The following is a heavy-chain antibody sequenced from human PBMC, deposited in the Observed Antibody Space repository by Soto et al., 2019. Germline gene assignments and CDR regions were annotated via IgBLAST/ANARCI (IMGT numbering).Heavy chain of an antibody. J-gene: IGHJ5*02. CDR2: VSYEGSV. CDR3: ARGSAWRNNFFDP. D-gene: IGHD1-20*01. CDR1: RDYVTSVNNY. V-gene: IGHV4-61*01. Sequence: QVQLQESGPGLVKASETLSLICTVSRDYVTSVNNYWSWIRQPPGKGLEWIGYVSYEGSVNYEPALKSRLTISLDAPKNQFSLHLTSVTAADTALYFCARGSAWRNNFFDPWGQGMRVIVFS.